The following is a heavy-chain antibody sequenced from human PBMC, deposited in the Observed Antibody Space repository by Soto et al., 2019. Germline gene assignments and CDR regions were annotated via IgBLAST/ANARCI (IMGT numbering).Heavy chain of an antibody. Sequence: GGSLRLSCSASGFTFSSYAMHWVRQAPGKGLEYVSAISSNGGSTYYADPVKGRFTISRDNSKNTLYLQMNSLRAEDTAVYYCAKASSKIQLWLPTDYWGQGTLVTVSS. CDR2: ISSNGGST. V-gene: IGHV3-64*04. CDR3: AKASSKIQLWLPTDY. D-gene: IGHD5-18*01. CDR1: GFTFSSYA. J-gene: IGHJ4*02.